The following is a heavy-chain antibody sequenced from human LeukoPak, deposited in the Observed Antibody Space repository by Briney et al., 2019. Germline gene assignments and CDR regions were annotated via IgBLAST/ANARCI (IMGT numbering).Heavy chain of an antibody. V-gene: IGHV3-30*18. Sequence: PGGSLRLSCAASGFTFSNAWMSWVRQAPGKGLEWVAVISYDGSNKYYADSVKGRFTISRDNSKNTLYLQMNSLRAEDTAVYYCAKDTVSLWLGDAVDYWGQGTLVTVSS. CDR2: ISYDGSNK. J-gene: IGHJ4*02. CDR1: GFTFSNAW. D-gene: IGHD5-18*01. CDR3: AKDTVSLWLGDAVDY.